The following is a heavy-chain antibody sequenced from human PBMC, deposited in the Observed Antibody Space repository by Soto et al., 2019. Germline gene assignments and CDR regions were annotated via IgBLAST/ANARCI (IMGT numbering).Heavy chain of an antibody. Sequence: EVQLVESGGGLVQPGGSLKISCAASGFALSDSAVHWVRQAPGKGLEWVGRIKSRAENFATAFAASVSGRFTIFRDDSTNTASLQMTGLKTEDTAVYFCTSLSRSEVFWFDPWGQGTLVTVSS. CDR3: TSLSRSEVFWFDP. CDR2: IKSRAENFAT. V-gene: IGHV3-73*02. CDR1: GFALSDSA. J-gene: IGHJ5*02.